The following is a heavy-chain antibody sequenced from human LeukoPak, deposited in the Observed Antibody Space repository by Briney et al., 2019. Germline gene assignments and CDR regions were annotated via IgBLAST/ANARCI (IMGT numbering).Heavy chain of an antibody. J-gene: IGHJ4*02. D-gene: IGHD4-23*01. CDR1: GFTFSSYA. CDR3: ARDSLVVTDKGLDY. V-gene: IGHV3-23*01. Sequence: QSGGSLRLSCAASGFTFSSYAMSWVRQAPGKGLEWVSAISGSGGSTYYADSVKGRFTISRDNAKNSLYLQMNSLRAEDTAVYYCARDSLVVTDKGLDYWGQGTLVTVSS. CDR2: ISGSGGST.